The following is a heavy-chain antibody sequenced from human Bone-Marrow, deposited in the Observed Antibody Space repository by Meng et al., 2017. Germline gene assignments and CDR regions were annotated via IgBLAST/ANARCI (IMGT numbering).Heavy chain of an antibody. Sequence: GGSLRLSCAASGFTFSSYGMHWVRQAPGKGLEWVAVISYDGSNKYYADSVKGRFTISRDNSKNTLYLQMNSLRAEDTAVYYCARVSYGDYAFDYWGQGTLVTVSS. CDR1: GFTFSSYG. J-gene: IGHJ4*02. CDR3: ARVSYGDYAFDY. CDR2: ISYDGSNK. D-gene: IGHD4-17*01. V-gene: IGHV3-30*06.